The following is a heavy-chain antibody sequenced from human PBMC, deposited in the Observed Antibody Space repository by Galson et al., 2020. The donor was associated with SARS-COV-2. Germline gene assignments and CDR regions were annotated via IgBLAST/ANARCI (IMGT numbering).Heavy chain of an antibody. CDR2: IHHSGST. J-gene: IGHJ4*02. D-gene: IGHD3-16*02. CDR1: GVPFSGYS. Sequence: SETLSLTCAVSGVPFSGYSWSWIRQPPGWGLEWIGEIHHSGSTNYNPSLKSRVTISGDTSKKEFSLKLSSVTAADTAVYYCARGYSGDFVWGSFRYLDFDYWGQGILVTVSA. V-gene: IGHV4-34*01. CDR3: ARGYSGDFVWGSFRYLDFDY.